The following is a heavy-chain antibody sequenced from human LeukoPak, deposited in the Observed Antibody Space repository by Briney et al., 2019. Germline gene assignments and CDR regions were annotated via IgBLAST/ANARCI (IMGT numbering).Heavy chain of an antibody. V-gene: IGHV1-18*01. CDR2: ISAYNGNT. CDR1: GYTFTSYG. D-gene: IGHD3-10*01. CDR3: VIYGSGSYHVEY. Sequence: ASVKVSCKASGYTFTSYGISWVRQAPGQGLEWMGWISAYNGNTNYAQKLQGRVTMTTDTSTSTAYMELSSLRSDDTALFYCVIYGSGSYHVEYWGQGTLVTVSS. J-gene: IGHJ1*01.